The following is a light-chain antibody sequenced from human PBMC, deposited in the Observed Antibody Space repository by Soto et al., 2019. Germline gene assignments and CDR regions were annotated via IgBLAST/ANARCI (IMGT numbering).Light chain of an antibody. CDR1: QSFSSW. Sequence: DIQLTQSPSTLSASVGDRVTITCRASQSFSSWLAWYQQKPGTAPKLLIYKASSLESGVPSRFSGSGSGTEFTLTISSLQPDDFATYYCQQYNSYSMTVGQGTKVDIK. CDR3: QQYNSYSMT. CDR2: KAS. J-gene: IGKJ1*01. V-gene: IGKV1-5*03.